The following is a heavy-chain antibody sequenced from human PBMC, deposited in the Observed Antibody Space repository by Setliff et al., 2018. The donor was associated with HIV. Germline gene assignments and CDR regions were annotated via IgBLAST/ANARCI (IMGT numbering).Heavy chain of an antibody. CDR3: ARFSVVVTAPGY. CDR1: GGSISGSSYY. Sequence: SETLSLTCNVSGGSISGSSYYWGWIRQPPGKGLEWIGSIYSNPSLKSRINLSIDTSKNQFSLKLTSVTAADTAVYYCARFSVVVTAPGYWGRGTLVTVSS. J-gene: IGHJ4*02. D-gene: IGHD2-21*02. CDR2: I. V-gene: IGHV4-39*01.